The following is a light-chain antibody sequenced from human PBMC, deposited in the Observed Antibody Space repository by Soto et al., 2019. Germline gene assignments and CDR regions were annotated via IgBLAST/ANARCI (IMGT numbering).Light chain of an antibody. CDR3: CSYAGSYTLWV. CDR1: SSDVGDYNY. Sequence: QSALTQPRSVSGSPGQSVTISCTGTSSDVGDYNYVSWYQQHPGKAPKLMIYDVNKRPSGVPDRFSGSKSGNTASLTISGLQAEGEADYYCCSYAGSYTLWVFGGGTKLTVL. J-gene: IGLJ3*02. CDR2: DVN. V-gene: IGLV2-11*01.